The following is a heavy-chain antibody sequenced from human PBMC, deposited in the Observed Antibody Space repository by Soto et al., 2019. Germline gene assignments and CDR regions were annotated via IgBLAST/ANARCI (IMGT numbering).Heavy chain of an antibody. CDR3: ARKGLRFLEWLSREHWFDP. CDR1: GGSISSSSYY. Sequence: PSETLSLTCTVSGGSISSSSYYWGWIRQPPGKGLVWIGSIYYSGSTYYNPSLKSRVTIPVDTSKNQFSLKLSSVTAADTAVYYCARKGLRFLEWLSREHWFDPWGQGTLVTSPQ. D-gene: IGHD3-3*01. J-gene: IGHJ5*02. V-gene: IGHV4-39*01. CDR2: IYYSGST.